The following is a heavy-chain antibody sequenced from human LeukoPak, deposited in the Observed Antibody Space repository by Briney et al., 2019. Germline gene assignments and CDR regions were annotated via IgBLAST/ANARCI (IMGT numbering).Heavy chain of an antibody. Sequence: PGRSLRLSCAASGFTFSSYGMHWVRQAPGKGLEWVAVISYDGSNKYYADSVKGRFTISRDNSKNTLYLQMNSLRAGDTAVYYCARGLNLVTTPSVGYYGMDVWGQGTTVTVSS. V-gene: IGHV3-30*03. CDR1: GFTFSSYG. J-gene: IGHJ6*02. CDR2: ISYDGSNK. D-gene: IGHD4-17*01. CDR3: ARGLNLVTTPSVGYYGMDV.